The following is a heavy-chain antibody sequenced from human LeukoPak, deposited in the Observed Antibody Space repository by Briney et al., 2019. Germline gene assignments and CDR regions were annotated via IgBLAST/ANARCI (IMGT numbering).Heavy chain of an antibody. CDR3: AREGEMATPELDY. J-gene: IGHJ4*02. Sequence: SVKVSCKASGGTFSSYAISWVRQAPGQGLEWMGRIIPIFGTANYAQKFQGRVTITTDESTSTAYMELSSLRSEDTAVYYCAREGEMATPELDYWGQGTLVTVSS. CDR2: IIPIFGTA. V-gene: IGHV1-69*05. D-gene: IGHD5-24*01. CDR1: GGTFSSYA.